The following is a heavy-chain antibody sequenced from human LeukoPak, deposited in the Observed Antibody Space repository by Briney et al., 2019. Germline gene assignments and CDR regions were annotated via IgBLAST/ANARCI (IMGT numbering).Heavy chain of an antibody. CDR2: IRYDGSNK. V-gene: IGHV3-30*02. CDR1: GFTFSSYG. D-gene: IGHD6-13*01. J-gene: IGHJ4*02. Sequence: PGGSLRLSCAASGFTFSSYGMHWVRQAPGNGLEWVAFIRYDGSNKYYADSVKGRFTISRDNSKNTLYLQMNSLRAEDTAVYYCAKVLTRIAAAATDYWGQGTLVTVSS. CDR3: AKVLTRIAAAATDY.